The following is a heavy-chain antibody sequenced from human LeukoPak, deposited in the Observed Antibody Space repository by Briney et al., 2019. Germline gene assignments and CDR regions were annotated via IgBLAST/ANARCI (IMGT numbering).Heavy chain of an antibody. V-gene: IGHV4-59*01. CDR2: IYYGGST. J-gene: IGHJ4*02. Sequence: SETLSLTCTVSGGSISSYYWSWIRQPPGKGLEWIGYIYYGGSTNYNPSLKSRVTISVDTSKNQFSLKLSSVTAADTAVYYCARDLGNYYDSSGYSFDYWGQGTLVTVSS. CDR3: ARDLGNYYDSSGYSFDY. D-gene: IGHD3-22*01. CDR1: GGSISSYY.